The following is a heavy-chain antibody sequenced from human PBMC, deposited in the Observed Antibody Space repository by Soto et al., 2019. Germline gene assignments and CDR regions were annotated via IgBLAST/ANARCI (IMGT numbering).Heavy chain of an antibody. Sequence: EVQLVESGGGLVQPGGSLRLSCATSGFILSDCAMNWVRQAPGKGLEWVSYISRSSSVIDYADSVKGRFPVSRDNARNSLYLQMNSLRAEDPAVYYCARALSWGSSWYYYMDVWSKGATVTLSS. J-gene: IGHJ6*03. CDR3: ARALSWGSSWYYYMDV. D-gene: IGHD2-15*01. CDR1: GFILSDCA. V-gene: IGHV3-48*01. CDR2: ISRSSSVI.